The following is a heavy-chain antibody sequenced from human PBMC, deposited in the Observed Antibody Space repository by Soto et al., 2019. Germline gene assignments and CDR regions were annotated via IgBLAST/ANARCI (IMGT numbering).Heavy chain of an antibody. J-gene: IGHJ6*02. CDR3: ARVGDTYGSGSYSAAVRYYYGMDV. D-gene: IGHD3-10*01. Sequence: ASVRVPCKASGYPLTSYPTHRVLQAPGKGLEWAGWIIAYNGNTNYAQKLQGRVTMTTDTSTSTAYMELRSLRSDDTAVYYCARVGDTYGSGSYSAAVRYYYGMDVWGQGTTVTVSS. V-gene: IGHV1-18*01. CDR1: GYPLTSYP. CDR2: IIAYNGNT.